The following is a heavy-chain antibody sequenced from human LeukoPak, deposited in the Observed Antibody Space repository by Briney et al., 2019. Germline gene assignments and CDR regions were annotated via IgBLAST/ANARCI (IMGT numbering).Heavy chain of an antibody. CDR3: ARAMAGDYGMDV. Sequence: GGSLRLSCVGSGFTFSGYWMHWVRHGPGKGLVWVSRIKSDGSDTSYADSVKGRFTISRDNAKNTLYLQLSSLRADDTAVYYCARAMAGDYGMDVWGQGTTVTVSS. CDR1: GFTFSGYW. V-gene: IGHV3-74*01. CDR2: IKSDGSDT. D-gene: IGHD6-19*01. J-gene: IGHJ6*02.